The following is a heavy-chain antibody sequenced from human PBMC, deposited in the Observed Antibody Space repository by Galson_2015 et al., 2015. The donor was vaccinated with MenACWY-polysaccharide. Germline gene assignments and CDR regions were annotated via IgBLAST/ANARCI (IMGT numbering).Heavy chain of an antibody. V-gene: IGHV3-7*01. D-gene: IGHD1-1*01. J-gene: IGHJ4*02. CDR2: IKQDGSEE. CDR1: GFSFRSYW. CDR3: ARDPYHMEATDQFHY. Sequence: SLRLSCAASGFSFRSYWMSWVRQAPGKGLEWVADIKQDGSEEYYVDSVKGRFAISRDNARNSLYLQMNSLRAEDTAVYFCARDPYHMEATDQFHYWGQGTLVTVSS.